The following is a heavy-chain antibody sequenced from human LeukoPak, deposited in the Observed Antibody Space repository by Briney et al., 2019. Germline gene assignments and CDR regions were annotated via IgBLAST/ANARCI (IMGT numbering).Heavy chain of an antibody. D-gene: IGHD6-19*01. CDR3: ARKRGGIAVAGEFDY. Sequence: GGSLRLSCAASGFTFDDYGMSWVRQAPGKGLEWVSGINWNGGSTGYADSVKGRFTISRDNAKNSLYLQMNSLRAEDTALYHCARKRGGIAVAGEFDYWGQGTLVTVSS. J-gene: IGHJ4*02. V-gene: IGHV3-20*01. CDR1: GFTFDDYG. CDR2: INWNGGST.